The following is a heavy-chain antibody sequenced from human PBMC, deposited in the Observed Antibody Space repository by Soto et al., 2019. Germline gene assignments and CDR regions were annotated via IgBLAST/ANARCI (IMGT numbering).Heavy chain of an antibody. CDR3: ARDLEKRYCSGGSCYSESWYFDL. D-gene: IGHD2-15*01. Sequence: QVQLVQSGAEVKKPGSSVKVSCKASGGTFSSYAISWVRQAPGQGLEWMGGIIPIFGTANYAKKFQGRVTITADESTGTAYMELSSMRSEAAAVYYCARDLEKRYCSGGSCYSESWYFDLWGRGTLVTVSS. CDR2: IIPIFGTA. J-gene: IGHJ2*01. CDR1: GGTFSSYA. V-gene: IGHV1-69*12.